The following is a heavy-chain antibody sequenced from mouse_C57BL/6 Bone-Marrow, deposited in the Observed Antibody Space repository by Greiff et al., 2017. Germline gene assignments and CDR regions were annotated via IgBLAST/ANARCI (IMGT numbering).Heavy chain of an antibody. Sequence: VQLQQSGAELVRPGASVKLSCTASGFNIKDDYMHWVKQRPEQGLEWIGWIDPENGDTEYDSKFKGKATITVDTSSNTAYLQLSSLTSEDPSVYYCTRIAYWGQGTLVPVSA. CDR2: IDPENGDT. J-gene: IGHJ3*01. CDR1: GFNIKDDY. V-gene: IGHV14-4*01. CDR3: TRIAY.